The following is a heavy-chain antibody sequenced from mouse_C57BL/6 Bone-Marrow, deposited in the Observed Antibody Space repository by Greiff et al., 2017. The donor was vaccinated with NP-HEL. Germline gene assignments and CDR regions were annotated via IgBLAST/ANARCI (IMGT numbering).Heavy chain of an antibody. CDR1: GYTFTSYG. J-gene: IGHJ1*03. CDR3: ARSKGNWYFDV. V-gene: IGHV1-81*01. Sequence: VQLQQSGAELARPGASVKLSCKASGYTFTSYGISWVKQRTGQGLEWIGEIYPRSGNTYYNEKFKGKATLTVDTSSSTAYMQLSSLTSEDSAVYYCARSKGNWYFDVWGTGTTVTVSS. CDR2: IYPRSGNT.